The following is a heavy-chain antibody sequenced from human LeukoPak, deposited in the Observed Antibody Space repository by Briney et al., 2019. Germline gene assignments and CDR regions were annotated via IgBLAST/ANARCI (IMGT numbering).Heavy chain of an antibody. D-gene: IGHD6-13*01. V-gene: IGHV1-2*02. Sequence: ASVKVSCKASGYTFTGSYMHWVRQAPGQGLERMGWVNPNSGGTNYAQKFQGRVTMTRDTSISTAYMELSRLRSDDTAVYYCARATGGAAAGIWYYYYYMDVWGKGTTVTVSS. CDR3: ARATGGAAAGIWYYYYYMDV. CDR1: GYTFTGSY. CDR2: VNPNSGGT. J-gene: IGHJ6*03.